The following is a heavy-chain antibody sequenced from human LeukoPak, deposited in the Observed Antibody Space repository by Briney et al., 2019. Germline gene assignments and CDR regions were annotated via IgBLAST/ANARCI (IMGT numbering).Heavy chain of an antibody. J-gene: IGHJ3*02. Sequence: GGSLRLSCAASGFTFSSYSMNWVRQAPGKGLEWVSSNSSSSSYIYYADSVKGRFTISRDNAKNSLYLQMNGLRAEDTAVYYCARDSGAVAGPDAFDIWGQGTMVTVSS. CDR2: NSSSSSYI. D-gene: IGHD6-19*01. CDR3: ARDSGAVAGPDAFDI. CDR1: GFTFSSYS. V-gene: IGHV3-21*01.